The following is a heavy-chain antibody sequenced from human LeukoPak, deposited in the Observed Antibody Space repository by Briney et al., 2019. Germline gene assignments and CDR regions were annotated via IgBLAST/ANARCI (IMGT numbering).Heavy chain of an antibody. CDR1: GFTFSSYW. J-gene: IGHJ6*04. V-gene: IGHV3-74*01. Sequence: GSLRLSCAASGFTFSSYWMHWVRQAPGKGLVWVSRINSGGSSTSYADSVKGRFTISRDNAKNSLYLQMNSLRAEDTAVYYCAELGITMIGGVWGKGTTVTISS. CDR2: INSGGSST. CDR3: AELGITMIGGV. D-gene: IGHD3-10*02.